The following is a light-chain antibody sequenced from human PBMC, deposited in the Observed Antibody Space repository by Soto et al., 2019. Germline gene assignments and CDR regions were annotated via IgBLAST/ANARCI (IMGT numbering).Light chain of an antibody. CDR1: SSDVGGYNY. V-gene: IGLV2-14*01. CDR2: NVS. Sequence: QSALTQPASVSGSPGQSITISCTGTSSDVGGYNYVSWDQQHPGKAPKLMIYNVSNRPSGVSNRFSGAKSGNTASLTISGLQAEDEAHYYCSSFTSNNTVLFGGGTQLTVL. CDR3: SSFTSNNTVL. J-gene: IGLJ2*01.